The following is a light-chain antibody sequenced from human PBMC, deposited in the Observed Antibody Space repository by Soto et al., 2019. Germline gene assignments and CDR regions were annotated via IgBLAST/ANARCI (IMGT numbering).Light chain of an antibody. CDR2: GNN. J-gene: IGLJ3*02. CDR3: AVWDDSLSGVV. V-gene: IGLV1-47*01. Sequence: QSVLTQPPSASGTPGQTITISSSGSSSNIGSNYVSWYQHLPGTAPKLLIYGNNQRPSGVSDRFSGSRSGTSASLAISGLRSDDEADYYCAVWDDSLSGVVFGGGTKLTVL. CDR1: SSNIGSNY.